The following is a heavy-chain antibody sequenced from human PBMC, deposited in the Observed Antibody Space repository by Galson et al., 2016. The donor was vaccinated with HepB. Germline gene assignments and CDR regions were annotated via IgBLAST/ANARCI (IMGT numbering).Heavy chain of an antibody. Sequence: SLRLSCAASGFTFGSYAMSWVRQAPGKGLEWVSVMSGSGGSTYYADSVKGRFTISRDNSKNTLYLQMNSLRTEDTAVYYCAKRITMVRRGGGMDVWGQGTTVTVSS. CDR3: AKRITMVRRGGGMDV. CDR2: MSGSGGST. D-gene: IGHD3-10*01. CDR1: GFTFGSYA. J-gene: IGHJ6*02. V-gene: IGHV3-23*01.